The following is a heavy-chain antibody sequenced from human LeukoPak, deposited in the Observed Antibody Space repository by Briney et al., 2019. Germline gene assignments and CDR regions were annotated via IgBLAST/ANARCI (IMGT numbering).Heavy chain of an antibody. J-gene: IGHJ6*03. CDR2: IIPIFGTA. CDR1: GGTFSSYA. CDR3: ARVTAAGTVYYYYMDV. V-gene: IGHV1-69*05. Sequence: SVKVSCKASGGTFSSYAISWVRQAPGQGLEWMGGIIPIFGTASYAQKFQGRVTITTDESTSTAYMELSSLRSEDTAVYYCARVTAAGTVYYYYMDVWGKGTTVTVSS. D-gene: IGHD6-13*01.